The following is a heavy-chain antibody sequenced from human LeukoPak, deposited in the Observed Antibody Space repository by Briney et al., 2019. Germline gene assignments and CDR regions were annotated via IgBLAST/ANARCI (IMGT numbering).Heavy chain of an antibody. Sequence: GRSLRLSCAASGFTFDDYAMHWVRQAPGKGLEWVSGISWNGGSIGYADSVKGRFTISRDNAKNSLYLQMNSLRAEDTALYYCAKGSIAVAGIGWFDPWGQGTLVTVSS. D-gene: IGHD6-19*01. CDR2: ISWNGGSI. CDR3: AKGSIAVAGIGWFDP. J-gene: IGHJ5*02. CDR1: GFTFDDYA. V-gene: IGHV3-9*01.